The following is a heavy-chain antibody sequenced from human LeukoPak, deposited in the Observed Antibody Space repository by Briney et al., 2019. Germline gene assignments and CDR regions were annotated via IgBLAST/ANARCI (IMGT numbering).Heavy chain of an antibody. Sequence: SETLSLTCTVSGGSISSYYWSWIRQPPGKGLEWIGYIYYSGNTNYNPSLKTRITISIDTSKNQFFLRLRSVTAADTAVYYCARVGEGCFDHWGQGTLATVSS. CDR3: ARVGEGCFDH. CDR2: IYYSGNT. J-gene: IGHJ4*02. V-gene: IGHV4-59*01. CDR1: GGSISSYY.